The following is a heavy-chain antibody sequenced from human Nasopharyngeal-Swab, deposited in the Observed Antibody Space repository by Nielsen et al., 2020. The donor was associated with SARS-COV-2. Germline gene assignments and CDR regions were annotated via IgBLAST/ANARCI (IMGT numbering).Heavy chain of an antibody. CDR1: GFTFSSYA. J-gene: IGHJ6*03. CDR3: ARDGTYYDFWSGYLGAGPGSYYYYYMDV. Sequence: GESLKISCAASGFTFSSYAMHWVRQAPGTGLEWVAVIPYDGSKKYYADSVKGRFPISRDNSKHTLYLQMNRRRAEDTAVYYCARDGTYYDFWSGYLGAGPGSYYYYYMDVWGKGTTVTVSS. CDR2: IPYDGSKK. D-gene: IGHD3-3*01. V-gene: IGHV3-30-3*01.